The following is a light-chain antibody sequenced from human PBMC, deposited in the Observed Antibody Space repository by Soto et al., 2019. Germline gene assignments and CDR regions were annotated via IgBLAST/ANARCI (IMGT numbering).Light chain of an antibody. J-gene: IGKJ1*01. CDR1: QSVSSN. CDR2: GAS. Sequence: EIVLTQSPATLSLSPGERATLSCGASQSVSSNLAWYQQKPGQAPRLLIHGASTRATGIPARFSGSGSGTDFTLTISSLEPEDFAVYYCQQRGNRPPWTFGQGTKVDIK. V-gene: IGKV3-11*01. CDR3: QQRGNRPPWT.